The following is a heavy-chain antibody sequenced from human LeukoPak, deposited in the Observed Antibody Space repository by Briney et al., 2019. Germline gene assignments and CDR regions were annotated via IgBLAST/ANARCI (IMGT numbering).Heavy chain of an antibody. CDR1: GDTFTGYY. CDR2: IDPNGGDT. D-gene: IGHD2-15*01. CDR3: ARAPPYCSGGRCYPDF. Sequence: ASVKVSCKASGDTFTGYYVHWVRQAPGQGLEWMGWIDPNGGDTNFAQKFQDRVTMIGDTSISTTYMELSRLRSDDTAVYHCARAPPYCSGGRCYPDFWGQGTLVTVSS. J-gene: IGHJ4*02. V-gene: IGHV1-2*02.